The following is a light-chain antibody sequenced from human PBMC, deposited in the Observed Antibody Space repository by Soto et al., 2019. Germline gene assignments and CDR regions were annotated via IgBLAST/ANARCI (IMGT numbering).Light chain of an antibody. CDR3: QQYTTYPYT. V-gene: IGKV1-5*01. CDR2: DAS. Sequence: DIKMTQSPSTLSASVGDRVTITCRASQSVTDWLAWYQQKPGKAPNLLIYDASRLQSGIPSRFSGSGSGTEFALTISSLQPDDFATYYCQQYTTYPYTFGQGTK. CDR1: QSVTDW. J-gene: IGKJ2*01.